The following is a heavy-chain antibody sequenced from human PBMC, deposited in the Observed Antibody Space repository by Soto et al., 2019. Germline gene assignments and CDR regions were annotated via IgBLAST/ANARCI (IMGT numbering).Heavy chain of an antibody. V-gene: IGHV4-4*02. CDR1: GGSISSSNW. D-gene: IGHD6-19*01. CDR3: ARRAVAGTYFAY. CDR2: IYHSGST. Sequence: QVQLQESGPGLVKPSGILSLTCAVSGGSISSSNWWSWVRQPPGKGLEWIGEIYHSGSTNYNQPLKSRVPISVDKSKNHFSLKRGSVTAAEPAVYYCARRAVAGTYFAYWGQGTLVTVSS. J-gene: IGHJ4*02.